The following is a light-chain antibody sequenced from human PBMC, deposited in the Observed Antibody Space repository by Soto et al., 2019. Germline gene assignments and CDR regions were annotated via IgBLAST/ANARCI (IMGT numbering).Light chain of an antibody. CDR2: DAS. V-gene: IGKV3-15*01. Sequence: EIVMTQSPATLSVSPGERATLSCRASQNIDNKLVWYQQKPGQVPRLLIYDASTRATGIPARFSGSGSGTEFTLTTSSLQSEDFAFYYCQQFHYWWTFGQGTKVDIK. CDR1: QNIDNK. J-gene: IGKJ1*01. CDR3: QQFHYWWT.